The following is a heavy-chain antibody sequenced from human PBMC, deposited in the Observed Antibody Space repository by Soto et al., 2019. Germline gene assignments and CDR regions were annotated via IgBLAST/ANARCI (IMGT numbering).Heavy chain of an antibody. D-gene: IGHD3-9*01. CDR2: IKSKFDGETI. CDR1: GINFSRAW. V-gene: IGHV3-15*01. CDR3: ATGLLRYYAY. Sequence: TGGSLRLSCAASGINFSRAWMSWVRQAPGKGLEWVGRIKSKFDGETIDYAAPVKGRFTISRDDSKNIVYLQMNSLNTEDTAVYYCATGLLRYYAYWGLGTLVTVSS. J-gene: IGHJ4*02.